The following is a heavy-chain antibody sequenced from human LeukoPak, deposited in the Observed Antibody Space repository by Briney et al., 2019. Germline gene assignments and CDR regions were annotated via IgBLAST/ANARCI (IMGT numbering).Heavy chain of an antibody. CDR3: ARDLGYCSSTSCYTSNFDY. CDR1: GFTFSSYS. CDR2: VSSSSSYI. D-gene: IGHD2-2*02. V-gene: IGHV3-21*01. J-gene: IGHJ4*02. Sequence: PGGSLRLSCAASGFTFSSYSMNWVRQAPGKGLEWVSSVSSSSSYIYYADSVKGRFTISRDNAKNSLYLQMNSLRAEDTAVYYCARDLGYCSSTSCYTSNFDYWGQGTLVTVSS.